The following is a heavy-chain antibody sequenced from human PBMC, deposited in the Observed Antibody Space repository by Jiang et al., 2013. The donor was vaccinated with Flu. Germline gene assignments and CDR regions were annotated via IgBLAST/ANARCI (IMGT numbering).Heavy chain of an antibody. CDR2: IYYSGST. J-gene: IGHJ3*02. CDR1: GGSISSGDYY. D-gene: IGHD2-2*01. V-gene: IGHV4-30-4*01. CDR3: AGYCSSTSCQLVDAFDI. Sequence: GSGLVKPSQTLSLTCTVSGGSISSGDYYWSWIRQPPGKGLEWIGYIYYSGSTYYNPSLKSRVTISVDTSKNQFSLKLSSVTAADTAVYYCAGYCSSTSCQLVDAFDIWGQGTMVTVSS.